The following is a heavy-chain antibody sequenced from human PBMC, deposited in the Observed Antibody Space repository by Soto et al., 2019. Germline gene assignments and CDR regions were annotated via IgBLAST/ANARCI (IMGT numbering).Heavy chain of an antibody. CDR2: IIPIFGTA. D-gene: IGHD1-26*01. CDR1: GGTFSSYA. V-gene: IGHV1-69*12. J-gene: IGHJ6*02. Sequence: QVQLVQSGAEVKKPGSAVKVSCKASGGTFSSYAIRWVRQAPGQGLSWMGGIIPIFGTADYAQKFQGRVTMTADESTSTAYMELSTLRSEDTAVYYCASHGGSSTEGRYYYGMAVWGQGTTVTVSS. CDR3: ASHGGSSTEGRYYYGMAV.